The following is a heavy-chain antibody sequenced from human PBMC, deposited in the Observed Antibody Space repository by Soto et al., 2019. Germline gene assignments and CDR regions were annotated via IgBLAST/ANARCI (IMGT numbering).Heavy chain of an antibody. Sequence: QVQLQQWGAGLLKPSETLSLTCAVYGGSFSGYYWSWIRQPPGKGLEWIGEINHSGSTNYNPSLKSRVTISVDTSKNQFSLKLSSVTAADTAVYYCARVGIGVQRITIFGVVIGVVNYYYYGMDVWGQGTTVTVSS. V-gene: IGHV4-34*01. J-gene: IGHJ6*02. CDR2: INHSGST. CDR3: ARVGIGVQRITIFGVVIGVVNYYYYGMDV. CDR1: GGSFSGYY. D-gene: IGHD3-3*01.